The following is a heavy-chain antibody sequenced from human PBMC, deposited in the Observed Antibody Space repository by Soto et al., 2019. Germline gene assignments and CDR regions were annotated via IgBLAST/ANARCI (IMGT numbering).Heavy chain of an antibody. CDR3: AREGYGSGSFLGHWFDP. J-gene: IGHJ5*02. V-gene: IGHV4-30-4*01. Sequence: PSGTLSLTCTVSGGSISSGDYYWSWIRQPPGKGLEWIGYFYYSGSTYYNPSLKSRVTISVDTSKNQFSLKLSSVTAADTAVYYCAREGYGSGSFLGHWFDPWGQGTLVTVSS. CDR1: GGSISSGDYY. D-gene: IGHD3-10*01. CDR2: FYYSGST.